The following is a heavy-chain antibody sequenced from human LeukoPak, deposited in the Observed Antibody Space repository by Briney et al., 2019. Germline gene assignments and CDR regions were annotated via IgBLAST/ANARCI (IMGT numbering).Heavy chain of an antibody. CDR1: GGSISSGSYY. Sequence: PSQTLSLTCTVSGGSISSGSYYWSWIRQPAGKGLEWIGRIYTSGSTNYNPSLKSRVTISVDTSKNQFSLKLSSVTAADTAVYYCARASITYYYDSSALEWGQGTLVTVSS. D-gene: IGHD3-22*01. V-gene: IGHV4-61*02. J-gene: IGHJ4*02. CDR3: ARASITYYYDSSALE. CDR2: IYTSGST.